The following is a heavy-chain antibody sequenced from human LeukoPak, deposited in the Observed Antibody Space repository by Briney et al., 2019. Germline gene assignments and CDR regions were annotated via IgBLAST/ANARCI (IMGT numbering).Heavy chain of an antibody. CDR2: IWYDGSNK. J-gene: IGHJ5*02. Sequence: GGSLRLSCAASGFTFSSYGMHWVRQAPGKGLEWVAVIWYDGSNKYYADSVKGRFTISRDNSKNTLYLQMNSLRAEDTAVYYCARDWGLEMATISWFDPWGQGTLVTVSS. CDR1: GFTFSSYG. D-gene: IGHD5-24*01. CDR3: ARDWGLEMATISWFDP. V-gene: IGHV3-33*01.